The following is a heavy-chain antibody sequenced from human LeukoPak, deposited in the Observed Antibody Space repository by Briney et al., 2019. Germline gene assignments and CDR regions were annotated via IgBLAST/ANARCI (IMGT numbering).Heavy chain of an antibody. CDR1: GFIFSNYV. V-gene: IGHV3-23*01. CDR3: AKPRGRSGNYGDFDY. Sequence: GGSLRLSCAASGFIFSNYVMNWVRQAPGKGLEWVAAIRGSDGNTYYSDSVKGRFTISRDNSKNTLWLQMNSLRVEDTAIYYCAKPRGRSGNYGDFDYWGQGTLVTVSS. D-gene: IGHD1-26*01. CDR2: IRGSDGNT. J-gene: IGHJ4*02.